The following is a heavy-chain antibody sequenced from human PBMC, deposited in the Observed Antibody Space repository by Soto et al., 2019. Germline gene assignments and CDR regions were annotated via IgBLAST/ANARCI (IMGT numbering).Heavy chain of an antibody. CDR1: GYTFTSYG. CDR2: ISAYNGNT. D-gene: IGHD3-22*01. J-gene: IGHJ4*02. V-gene: IGHV1-18*01. Sequence: QVQLVQSGAEVKTPGASVKVSCKASGYTFTSYGISWVRQAPGQGLEWMGWISAYNGNTNYAQKLQGRVTMTTDTSTSTAYMELRSLRSDDTAVYYCARDAETANYYDSSGSYFDYWGQGTLVTVSS. CDR3: ARDAETANYYDSSGSYFDY.